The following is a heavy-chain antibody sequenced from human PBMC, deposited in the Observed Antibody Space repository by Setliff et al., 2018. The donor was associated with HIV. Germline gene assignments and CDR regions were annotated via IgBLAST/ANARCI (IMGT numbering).Heavy chain of an antibody. D-gene: IGHD5-18*01. J-gene: IGHJ6*03. Sequence: PGGSLRLSCAASGFTFDDYAMHWVRQAPGKGLEWVSGISWNSGIIDYADSVKGRFTISRDNAKNSLFLQMNSLRDEDTAFYYCAKEGGSYGSDYFYFYMDVWGKGTTVTVSS. CDR2: ISWNSGII. V-gene: IGHV3-9*01. CDR3: AKEGGSYGSDYFYFYMDV. CDR1: GFTFDDYA.